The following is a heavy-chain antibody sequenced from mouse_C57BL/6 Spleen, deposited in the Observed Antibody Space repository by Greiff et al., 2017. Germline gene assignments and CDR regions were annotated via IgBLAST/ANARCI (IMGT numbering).Heavy chain of an antibody. CDR1: GYTFPDYE. CDR2: IDPEPGGT. D-gene: IGHD2-2*01. Sequence: VKLQQSGAELVRPGASVTLSCKASGYTFPDYEMHWVKQTPVHGLEWIGAIDPEPGGTASNQKFTGKAILTADKSSSTAYMELRSLTSEDSAVDYCTRRGVTTGGLDYWGQGTTLTVSS. J-gene: IGHJ2*01. V-gene: IGHV1-15*01. CDR3: TRRGVTTGGLDY.